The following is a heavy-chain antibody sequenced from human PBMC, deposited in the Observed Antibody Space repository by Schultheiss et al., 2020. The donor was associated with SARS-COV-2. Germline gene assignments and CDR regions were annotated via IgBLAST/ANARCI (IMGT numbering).Heavy chain of an antibody. CDR3: ARAYGDYGVAEYFQH. J-gene: IGHJ1*01. V-gene: IGHV4-61*01. CDR2: IYYSGST. CDR1: GGSVSSGSYY. D-gene: IGHD4-17*01. Sequence: GSLRLSCTVSGGSVSSGSYYWSWIRQPPGKGLEWIGYIYYSGSTNYNPSLKSRVTISVDTSKNQFSLKLSSVTAADTAVYYCARAYGDYGVAEYFQHWGQGTLVTVSS.